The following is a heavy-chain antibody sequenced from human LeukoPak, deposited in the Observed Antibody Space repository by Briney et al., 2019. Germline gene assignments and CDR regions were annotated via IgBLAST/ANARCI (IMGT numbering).Heavy chain of an antibody. Sequence: GGSLRLSCAASGFTFSSHWMSWVRQAPGKGLEWVANIKQDGSERYYVDSVKGRFTISRGNAKKSLDLQMNSLRVEDTAVYYCARDGSAGVDYWGQGTLVTVSS. CDR1: GFTFSSHW. V-gene: IGHV3-7*04. D-gene: IGHD3-10*01. CDR3: ARDGSAGVDY. CDR2: IKQDGSER. J-gene: IGHJ4*02.